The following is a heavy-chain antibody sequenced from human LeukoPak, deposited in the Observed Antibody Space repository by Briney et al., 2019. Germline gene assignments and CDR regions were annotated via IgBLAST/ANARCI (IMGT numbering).Heavy chain of an antibody. CDR3: AREVSTNPHFDY. CDR1: GGSISSYY. J-gene: IGHJ4*02. Sequence: SETLSLTCTGSGGSISSYYWTWIRQPPGKGLEWIGYIYYIGSTNYNPSLKSRVTISVDTSKNQFSLRLSSVIAADTAVYYCAREVSTNPHFDYWGQGTLVAVSS. CDR2: IYYIGST. V-gene: IGHV4-59*01. D-gene: IGHD5/OR15-5a*01.